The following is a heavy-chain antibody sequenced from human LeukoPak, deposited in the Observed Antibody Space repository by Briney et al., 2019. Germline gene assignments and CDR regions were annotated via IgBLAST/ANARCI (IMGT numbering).Heavy chain of an antibody. Sequence: GGSLRLSCAASGFTFSSYEMNWVRQAPGKGLEWVSSISSSSSYIYYADSVKGRFTISRDNAKNSLYLQMNSLRAEDTAVYYCARDWARDGYNSDSDYWGQGTLVTVSS. CDR3: ARDWARDGYNSDSDY. CDR1: GFTFSSYE. V-gene: IGHV3-21*01. J-gene: IGHJ4*02. D-gene: IGHD5-24*01. CDR2: ISSSSSYI.